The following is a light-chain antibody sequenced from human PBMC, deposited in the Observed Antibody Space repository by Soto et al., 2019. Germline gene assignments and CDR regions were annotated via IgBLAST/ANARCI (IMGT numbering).Light chain of an antibody. J-gene: IGKJ4*01. CDR3: MQALQTPFT. CDR2: LGS. CDR1: QSLLYSNGYNY. V-gene: IGKV2-28*01. Sequence: DIVMTQSPLSLPVTPGEPASISCRSSQSLLYSNGYNYLDWYLQKPGQSPQLLIYLGSNRASGVPDRFSGSGSGTDFTLKVSRVEAEDVGVYYCMQALQTPFTFGGGTKVDI.